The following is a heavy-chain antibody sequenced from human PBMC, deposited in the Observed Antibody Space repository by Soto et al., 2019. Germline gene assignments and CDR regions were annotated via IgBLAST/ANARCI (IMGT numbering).Heavy chain of an antibody. CDR2: ISYDGSNK. CDR1: GFTFSSYG. V-gene: IGHV3-30*18. Sequence: QVQLVESGGGVVQPGRSLRLSCAASGFTFSSYGMHWVRQAPGKGLEWVAVISYDGSNKYYADSVKGRFTISRDNSKNTLYLQMNSLRAEDTAAYYRAKPSNCSSTSCYANYFDYWGQGTLVTVSS. D-gene: IGHD2-2*01. CDR3: AKPSNCSSTSCYANYFDY. J-gene: IGHJ4*02.